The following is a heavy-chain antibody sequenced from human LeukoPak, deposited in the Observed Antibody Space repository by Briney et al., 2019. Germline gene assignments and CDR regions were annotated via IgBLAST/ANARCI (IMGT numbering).Heavy chain of an antibody. Sequence: GGSLRLSCAASGFTFSSYWMHWVRQAPGKGLVWVSRISSDGSSTSYADSVKGRFTISRDNAKNTLYLQMNSLRAEDTAVYYCARGRARLAYCGGDCYSPIGYWGQGTLVTVSS. CDR2: ISSDGSST. V-gene: IGHV3-74*01. J-gene: IGHJ4*02. D-gene: IGHD2-21*02. CDR1: GFTFSSYW. CDR3: ARGRARLAYCGGDCYSPIGY.